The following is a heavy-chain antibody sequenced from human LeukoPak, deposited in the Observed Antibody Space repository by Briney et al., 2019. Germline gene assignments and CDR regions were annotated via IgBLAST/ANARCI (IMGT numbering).Heavy chain of an antibody. CDR1: GYTFTSYA. CDR2: INAGNGNT. D-gene: IGHD2-8*02. J-gene: IGHJ4*02. CDR3: ARSAVAWSHRFDY. V-gene: IGHV1-3*01. Sequence: GASVKVSCKASGYTFTSYAMHWVRQAPGQRLEWMGWINAGNGNTKYSQKFQGRVTITSDTSASTAYMELSSLRSEDTAVYYCARSAVAWSHRFDYWGQGTLVTVSS.